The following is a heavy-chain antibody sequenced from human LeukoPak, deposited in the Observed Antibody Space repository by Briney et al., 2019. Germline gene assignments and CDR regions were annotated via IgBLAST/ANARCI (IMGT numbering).Heavy chain of an antibody. CDR3: ARDPYSGGYGAYYYYYMDV. V-gene: IGHV3-48*03. Sequence: GGSLRLSCAASGFTFSSYEMNWVRQAPGKGLEWVSYISSSGSTIYYADSVKGRFTISRDNAKNSLYLQMNSLRAEDTAVYYCARDPYSGGYGAYYYYYMDVWGKGTKVTVSS. CDR1: GFTFSSYE. D-gene: IGHD6-19*01. CDR2: ISSSGSTI. J-gene: IGHJ6*03.